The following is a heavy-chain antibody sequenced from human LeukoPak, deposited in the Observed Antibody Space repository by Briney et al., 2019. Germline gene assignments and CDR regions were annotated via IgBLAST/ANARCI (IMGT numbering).Heavy chain of an antibody. CDR3: ARDLRRGGEDY. D-gene: IGHD3-16*01. CDR2: MNPNSGNT. J-gene: IGHJ4*02. CDR1: GGTFSSYA. V-gene: IGHV1-8*02. Sequence: ASVKVSCKASGGTFSSYAINWVRQATGQGLEWMGWMNPNSGNTGYAQKFQGRVTMTRNTSISTAYMELSSLRSEDTAVYYCARDLRRGGEDYWGQGTLVTVSS.